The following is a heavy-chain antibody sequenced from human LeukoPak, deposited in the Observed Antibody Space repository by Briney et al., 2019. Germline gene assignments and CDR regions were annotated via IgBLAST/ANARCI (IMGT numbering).Heavy chain of an antibody. V-gene: IGHV3-7*01. CDR1: GFTFSSYW. CDR3: ARGVVAAARYYYYYGMDV. Sequence: GGSLRLSCAASGFTFSSYWMSWVRQAPGKGLEWVANIKQDGSEKYYVDSVKGRFTISRDNAKNSLYLQMNSLRAEDTAVYYCARGVVAAARYYYYYGMDVWGQGTTVTVSS. J-gene: IGHJ6*02. CDR2: IKQDGSEK. D-gene: IGHD2-15*01.